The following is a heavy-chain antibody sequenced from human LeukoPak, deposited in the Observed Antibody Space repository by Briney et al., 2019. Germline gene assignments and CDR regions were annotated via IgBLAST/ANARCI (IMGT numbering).Heavy chain of an antibody. CDR3: ASRER. J-gene: IGHJ4*02. Sequence: RASETLSLTCAVYGGSFSGYYWSWIRQPPGKGLEWIGEINDSGSTSYNPSLKSRVTISVDTSKNQFSLKLTSVTAADTAVYYCASRERWGQGTLVIVSS. V-gene: IGHV4-34*01. CDR2: INDSGST. CDR1: GGSFSGYY.